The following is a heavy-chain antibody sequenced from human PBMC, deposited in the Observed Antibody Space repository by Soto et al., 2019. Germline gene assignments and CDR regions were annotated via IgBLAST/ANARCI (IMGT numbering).Heavy chain of an antibody. CDR1: GFTFSSYG. V-gene: IGHV3-30*18. CDR2: ISYHGSNK. CDR3: AKDRQLGSSLYYFDY. J-gene: IGHJ4*02. D-gene: IGHD5-18*01. Sequence: SGGSLRLSCAASGFTFSSYGMHWVRQAPGKGLEWVAVISYHGSNKDYADSVKGRFTISRDNSKNTLYLQMNSLRGEDTAVYYCAKDRQLGSSLYYFDYWGQGTLVTVSS.